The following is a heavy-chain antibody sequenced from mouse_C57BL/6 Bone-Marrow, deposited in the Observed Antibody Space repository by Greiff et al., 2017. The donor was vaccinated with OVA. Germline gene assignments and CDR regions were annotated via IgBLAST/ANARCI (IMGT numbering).Heavy chain of an antibody. CDR1: GYTFTSYW. CDR2: IDPYDSYT. J-gene: IGHJ2*01. D-gene: IGHD2-3*01. Sequence: QVQLQQSGAELVMPGASVKLSCKASGYTFTSYWMHWVKQRPGQGLEWIGEIDPYDSYTNYNQKFKGKSTLTVAKSYSTAYMQLSSLTSEDSAVYYCSREGRWSVYFDYWGQGTTLTVTS. CDR3: SREGRWSVYFDY. V-gene: IGHV1-69*01.